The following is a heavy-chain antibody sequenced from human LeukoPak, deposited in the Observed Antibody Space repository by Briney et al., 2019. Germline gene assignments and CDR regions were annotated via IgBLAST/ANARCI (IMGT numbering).Heavy chain of an antibody. CDR2: INPNINGT. V-gene: IGHV1-2*02. Sequence: ASVKVSCKASGYTFTGYYIHWVRQAPGQGLEWMGWINPNINGTNYAQKFQGRVTMTTDTSMSRAYMELSRLTSDDTAVYYCARAGGRSWFDPWGQGTLVTVS. CDR3: ARAGGRSWFDP. CDR1: GYTFTGYY. J-gene: IGHJ5*02.